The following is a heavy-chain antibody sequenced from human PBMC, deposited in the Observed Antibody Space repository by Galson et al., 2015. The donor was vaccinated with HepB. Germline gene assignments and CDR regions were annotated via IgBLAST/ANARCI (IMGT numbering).Heavy chain of an antibody. CDR3: ARHVRLTENGDWRGPLSDNWFDP. V-gene: IGHV4-39*01. CDR1: GGSISSSSYY. Sequence: ETLSLTCTVSGGSISSSSYYWGWIRQPPGKGLEWIGSIYYSGSTYYNPSLKSRVTISVDTSKNQFSLKLSSVTAADTAVYYCARHVRLTENGDWRGPLSDNWFDPWGQGTLVTVSS. CDR2: IYYSGST. J-gene: IGHJ5*02. D-gene: IGHD4-17*01.